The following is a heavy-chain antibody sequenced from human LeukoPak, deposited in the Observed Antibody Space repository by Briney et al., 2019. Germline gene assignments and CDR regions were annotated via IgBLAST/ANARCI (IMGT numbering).Heavy chain of an antibody. CDR1: GGTFSSYA. Sequence: ASVKVSCKASGGTFSSYAISWVRQAPGQGREWMGRIIPIFGTANYAQKFQGRVTITTDESPSTAYMELSSLRSEDTAVYYCARSNQLPRRDNFDYWGQGTLVTVSS. V-gene: IGHV1-69*05. CDR2: IIPIFGTA. J-gene: IGHJ4*02. CDR3: ARSNQLPRRDNFDY. D-gene: IGHD2-2*01.